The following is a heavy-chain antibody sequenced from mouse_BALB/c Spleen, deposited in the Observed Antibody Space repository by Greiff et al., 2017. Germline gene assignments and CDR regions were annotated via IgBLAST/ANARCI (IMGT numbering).Heavy chain of an antibody. CDR1: GFTFSSFG. D-gene: IGHD2-3*01. CDR2: ISSGSSTI. J-gene: IGHJ4*01. Sequence: EVQLVESGGGLVQPGGSRKLSCAASGFTFSSFGMHWVRQAPEKGLEWVAYISSGSSTIYYADTVKGRFTISRDNPKNTLFLQMTSLRSEDTAMYYCARDDGYYLYAMDYWGQGTSVTVSS. CDR3: ARDDGYYLYAMDY. V-gene: IGHV5-17*02.